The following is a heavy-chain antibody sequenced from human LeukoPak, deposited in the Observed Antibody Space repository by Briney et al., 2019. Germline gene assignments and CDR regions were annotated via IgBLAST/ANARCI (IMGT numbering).Heavy chain of an antibody. CDR3: ANLPGRRSGIALDY. V-gene: IGHV3-11*04. CDR2: ISSSGSTI. D-gene: IGHD6-13*01. CDR1: GFTFSDYY. J-gene: IGHJ4*02. Sequence: GGSLRLSCAASGFTFSDYYMSWIRQAPGKGLEWVSYISSSGSTIYYADSVKGRFTISRDNSKNTLYLHMNSLRAEDTAVYYCANLPGRRSGIALDYWGQGTLVTVSS.